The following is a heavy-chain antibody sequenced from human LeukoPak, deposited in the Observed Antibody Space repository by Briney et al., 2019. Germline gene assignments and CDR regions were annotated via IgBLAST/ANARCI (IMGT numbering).Heavy chain of an antibody. Sequence: PGRSLRLSCAASGFTFSDYFMHWVRQAPGKGLEWVAVIASDGSHTFYVESVKGRFTISRDNSSNTLYLQMNSLRAEDTAVYFCARERQDTIVHSGAFDIWGQGTMVTVSS. V-gene: IGHV3-30-3*01. CDR1: GFTFSDYF. CDR3: ARERQDTIVHSGAFDI. CDR2: IASDGSHT. D-gene: IGHD3-10*01. J-gene: IGHJ3*02.